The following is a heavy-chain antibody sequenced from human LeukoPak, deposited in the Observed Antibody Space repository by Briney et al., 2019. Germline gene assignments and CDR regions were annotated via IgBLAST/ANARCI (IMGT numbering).Heavy chain of an antibody. J-gene: IGHJ5*02. Sequence: PSETLSLTCTVSGGSISSYYWSWIRQPPGKGLEWIGYIYYSGSTYYNPSLKSRVTISVDTSKNQFSLKLSSVTAADTAVYYCARAPWATAMGNWFDPWGQGTLVTVSS. V-gene: IGHV4-59*01. CDR1: GGSISSYY. CDR2: IYYSGST. D-gene: IGHD5-18*01. CDR3: ARAPWATAMGNWFDP.